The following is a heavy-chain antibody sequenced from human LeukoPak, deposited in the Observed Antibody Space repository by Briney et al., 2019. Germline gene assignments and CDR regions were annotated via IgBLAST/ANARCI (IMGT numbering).Heavy chain of an antibody. CDR1: GYIFTSYG. J-gene: IGHJ4*02. Sequence: ASVTVSCKASGYIFTSYGISWVRQAPGQGLEWMGWISVYNANTNYAQKVQGRVTMTTDTSTSTAYLELRGLRSDDTAVYYCARGTYYYDPSTYAMGDYWGQGTQVTVSS. D-gene: IGHD3-22*01. CDR3: ARGTYYYDPSTYAMGDY. CDR2: ISVYNANT. V-gene: IGHV1-18*01.